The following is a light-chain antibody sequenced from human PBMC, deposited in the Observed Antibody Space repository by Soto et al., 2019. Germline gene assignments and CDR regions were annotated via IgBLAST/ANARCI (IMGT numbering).Light chain of an antibody. CDR2: KAS. CDR3: QQYNNYPYT. CDR1: QNINDW. V-gene: IGKV1-5*03. J-gene: IGKJ2*01. Sequence: DIQMTQSPSTLSASVGDRVTITRRASQNINDWLAWFQQKPGKAPKVLIYKASSLESGVPSRFSGSGSGTEFTLTISSLQPDDFATYYCQQYNNYPYTFGQGTKLEIK.